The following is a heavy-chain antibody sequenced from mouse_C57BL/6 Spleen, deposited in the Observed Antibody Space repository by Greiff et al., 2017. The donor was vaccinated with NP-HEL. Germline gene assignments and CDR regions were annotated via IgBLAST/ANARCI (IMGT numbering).Heavy chain of an antibody. D-gene: IGHD1-1*01. V-gene: IGHV3-6*01. J-gene: IGHJ4*01. CDR2: ISYDGSN. Sequence: VQLKQSGPGLVKPSQSLSLTCSVTGYSITSGYYWNWIRQFPGNKLEWMGYISYDGSNNYNPSLKNRISITRDTSKNQFFLKLNSVTTEDTATYYCARDYYYGSSYPYYYAMDYWGQGTSVTVSS. CDR1: GYSITSGYY. CDR3: ARDYYYGSSYPYYYAMDY.